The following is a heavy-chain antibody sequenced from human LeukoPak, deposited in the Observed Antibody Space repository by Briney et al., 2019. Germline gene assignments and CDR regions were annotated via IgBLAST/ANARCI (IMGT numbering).Heavy chain of an antibody. V-gene: IGHV3-30*03. J-gene: IGHJ4*02. Sequence: PGGSLRLSCAASGFTFSSYGMHWVRQAPGKGLEWVAVISYDGSNKYYADSVKGRFTISRDNSKNTLYLQMNSLRAEDTAVYYCASGYTYGPPAYWGQGTLVTVSS. CDR3: ASGYTYGPPAY. D-gene: IGHD5-18*01. CDR2: ISYDGSNK. CDR1: GFTFSSYG.